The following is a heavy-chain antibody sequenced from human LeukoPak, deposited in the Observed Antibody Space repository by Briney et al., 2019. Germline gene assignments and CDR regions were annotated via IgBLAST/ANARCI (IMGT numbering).Heavy chain of an antibody. CDR2: IYHSGST. CDR3: ARGLAGYYPTNWFDP. CDR1: GGSISSSNW. J-gene: IGHJ5*02. Sequence: SETLSLTCAVSGGSISSSNWWSWVRQPPGKGLEWIGEIYHSGSTNYNPSLKSRVTISVGKSKNQFSLKLSSVTAADTAVYYCARGLAGYYPTNWFDPWGQGTLVTVSS. D-gene: IGHD3-9*01. V-gene: IGHV4-4*02.